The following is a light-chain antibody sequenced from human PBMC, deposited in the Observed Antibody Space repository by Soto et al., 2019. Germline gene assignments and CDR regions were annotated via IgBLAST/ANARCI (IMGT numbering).Light chain of an antibody. V-gene: IGLV2-14*01. Sequence: QSALTQPASVSGSPGQSITISCTGTSSDVGGYNYVSWYQQHPGKAPKLMIYEVSNRPSGVSNRFSGSKSGNTVSLTISGLQAEDEADYYCSSYTSSSTLRVFGGGTKLTVL. J-gene: IGLJ2*01. CDR2: EVS. CDR1: SSDVGGYNY. CDR3: SSYTSSSTLRV.